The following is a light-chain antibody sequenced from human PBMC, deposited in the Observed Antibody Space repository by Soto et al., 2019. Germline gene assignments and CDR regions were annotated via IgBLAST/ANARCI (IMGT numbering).Light chain of an antibody. CDR2: GAS. CDR1: QSITTN. CDR3: QQYRNWPPWT. J-gene: IGKJ1*01. V-gene: IGKV3-15*01. Sequence: EIMMTQSPATLSVSPGESATLSCRASQSITTNLAWYQQKPGQAPRLLIYGASARATGIPARFSGSGSETEFTLTISSLQFGDSAVYYCQQYRNWPPWTFCQGTKVEIK.